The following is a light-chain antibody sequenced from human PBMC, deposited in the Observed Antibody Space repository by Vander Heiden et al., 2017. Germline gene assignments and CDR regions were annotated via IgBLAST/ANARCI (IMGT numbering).Light chain of an antibody. CDR1: SSKIGNNY. Sequence: QSVLTQPPSVSAAPGQKVTISCSGSSSKIGNNYVSWYQQLPGTAPKLLIYENNKLPSGIPDRFSGSKSGTSATLGITGLQTGDEADYYCGTWDSSLSAGVFGGGTKLTVL. V-gene: IGLV1-51*02. J-gene: IGLJ3*02. CDR3: GTWDSSLSAGV. CDR2: ENN.